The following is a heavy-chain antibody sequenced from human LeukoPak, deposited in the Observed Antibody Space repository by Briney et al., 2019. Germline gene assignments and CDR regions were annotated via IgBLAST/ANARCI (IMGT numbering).Heavy chain of an antibody. CDR2: IKHDGSEK. D-gene: IGHD6-13*01. CDR1: GFTFSTYG. J-gene: IGHJ4*02. CDR3: ARIRGIAAAGDY. Sequence: GGSLRLSCAASGFTFSTYGMHWVRQAPGKGLEWVANIKHDGSEKYYVDSVKGRFTISRDNAKNSLYLEMNSLRAEDTGVYYCARIRGIAAAGDYWGQGTLVTVSS. V-gene: IGHV3-7*04.